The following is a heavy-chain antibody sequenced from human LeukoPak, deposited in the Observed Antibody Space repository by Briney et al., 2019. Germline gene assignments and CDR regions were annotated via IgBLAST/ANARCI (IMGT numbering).Heavy chain of an antibody. V-gene: IGHV1-8*01. Sequence: ASVKVSCKASGFTLTNYDINWVRQAPGQGLEWMGWMNPINGNTGYARRFQGRVTMTRDTSISTAYMELRSLTSEDTAIYYCVRDGEGVAISVNFWFDPWGQGTLVTVSS. J-gene: IGHJ5*02. D-gene: IGHD3-10*01. CDR2: MNPINGNT. CDR3: VRDGEGVAISVNFWFDP. CDR1: GFTLTNYD.